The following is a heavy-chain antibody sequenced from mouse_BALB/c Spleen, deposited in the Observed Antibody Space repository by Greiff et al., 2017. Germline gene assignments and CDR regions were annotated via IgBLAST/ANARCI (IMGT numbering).Heavy chain of an antibody. D-gene: IGHD2-1*01. J-gene: IGHJ4*01. CDR2: ISSGGSYT. V-gene: IGHV5-6-4*01. CDR1: GFTFSSYT. Sequence: DVHLVESGGGLVKPGGSLKLSCAASGFTFSSYTMSWVRQTPEKRLEWVATISSGGSYTYYPDSVKGRFTISRDNAKNTLYLQMSSLKSEDTAMYYCARDYYGNYDAMDYWGQGTSVTVSS. CDR3: ARDYYGNYDAMDY.